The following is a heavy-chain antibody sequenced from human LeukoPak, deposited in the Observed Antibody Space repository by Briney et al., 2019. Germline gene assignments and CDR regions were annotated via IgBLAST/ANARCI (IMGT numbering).Heavy chain of an antibody. CDR1: GGSFSGYY. CDR3: ARGRCSSTSCYPYYYYYYGMDV. V-gene: IGHV4-34*01. J-gene: IGHJ6*02. CDR2: INHSGST. Sequence: SETLSLTCAVYGGSFSGYYWSWIRQPPGKGLEWIGEINHSGSTNYNPSLKSRVTISVDTSKNQFSLKLSSVTAADTAVYYCARGRCSSTSCYPYYYYYYGMDVWGQGTTVTVSS. D-gene: IGHD2-2*01.